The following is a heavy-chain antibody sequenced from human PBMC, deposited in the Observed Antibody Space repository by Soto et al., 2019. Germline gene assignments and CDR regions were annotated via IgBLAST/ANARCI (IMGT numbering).Heavy chain of an antibody. CDR1: GFTFSNYA. D-gene: IGHD3-10*01. V-gene: IGHV3-23*01. CDR3: AKERVGRGIAY. J-gene: IGHJ4*02. Sequence: EVLLLDSGGGLVQPGGSLRLSCAASGFTFSNYAMTWVRQAPGKGPEWISTVNNGGGGIYYADSGKGRFTISRDNSKNTLYLQVSSPRAEDTAVYYCAKERVGRGIAYWGRGILVTVSS. CDR2: VNNGGGGI.